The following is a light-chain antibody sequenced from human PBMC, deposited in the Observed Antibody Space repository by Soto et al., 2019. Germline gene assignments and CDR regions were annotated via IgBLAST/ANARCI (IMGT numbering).Light chain of an antibody. CDR2: DAS. CDR3: QQYGSSPRT. J-gene: IGKJ1*01. V-gene: IGKV3-11*01. CDR1: QSVSSY. Sequence: EIVLTQSPATLSLSPGARAPLSCRASQSVSSYLAWYQQHPGQAPRLLIYDASNRATGIPARFSGSGSGTDFTLTISSLEPEDFAVYYCQQYGSSPRTFGQGTKVDIK.